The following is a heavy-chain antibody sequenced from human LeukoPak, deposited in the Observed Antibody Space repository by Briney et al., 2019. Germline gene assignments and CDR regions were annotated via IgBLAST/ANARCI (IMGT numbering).Heavy chain of an antibody. Sequence: GGSLRLSCAASGFTFSSYGMHWVRQAPGKGLEWVAFIRYDGSNKYYADSVKGRFTISRDNSKNTLYLQMNSLRAEDTAVYYCANGLRGYSYGRFDYWGQGTLVTVSS. CDR1: GFTFSSYG. CDR2: IRYDGSNK. V-gene: IGHV3-30*02. J-gene: IGHJ4*02. CDR3: ANGLRGYSYGRFDY. D-gene: IGHD5-18*01.